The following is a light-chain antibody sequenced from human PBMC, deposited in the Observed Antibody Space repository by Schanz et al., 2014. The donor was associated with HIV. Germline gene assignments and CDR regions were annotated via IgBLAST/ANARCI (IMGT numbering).Light chain of an antibody. V-gene: IGKV3D-20*02. CDR3: QQRSNWPLT. CDR2: SAS. CDR1: QTVSSNS. Sequence: EIVLTQSPGTLSVSPGERATLSCRASQTVSSNSLGWYQQKRGQVPRLLIYSASRRANGIPDRFSGSGSSTDFTLTISSLEPEDFAVYYCQQRSNWPLTFGGGSKVEIK. J-gene: IGKJ4*01.